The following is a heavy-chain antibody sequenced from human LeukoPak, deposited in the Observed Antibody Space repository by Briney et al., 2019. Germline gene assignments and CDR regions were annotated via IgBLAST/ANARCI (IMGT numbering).Heavy chain of an antibody. CDR1: GFTFRDYS. CDR3: ARGKWDSGSNYFDY. V-gene: IGHV1-3*01. Sequence: GGSLRLSCAASGFTFRDYSMNWVRQAPGQGLEWVGWINAGNGNTKFSEKFQDRVTFSRDTSANTAYMELSRLSSEDTAVYYCARGKWDSGSNYFDYWGQGTLVTVSS. CDR2: INAGNGNT. D-gene: IGHD1-26*01. J-gene: IGHJ4*02.